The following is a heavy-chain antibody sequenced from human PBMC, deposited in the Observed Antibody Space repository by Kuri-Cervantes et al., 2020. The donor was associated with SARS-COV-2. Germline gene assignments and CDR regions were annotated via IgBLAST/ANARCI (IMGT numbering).Heavy chain of an antibody. CDR3: ARVSGSGSNWAWYFDL. V-gene: IGHV4-59*02. CDR1: GGSVSSYY. Sequence: SETLSLTCTVSGGSVSSYYWSWIRQPPGKGLEWIGYIYNSGSTNYNPPLKSRVTISVDTSKNQFSLKLSSVTAADTAVYHCARVSGSGSNWAWYFDLWGRGTLVTVSS. J-gene: IGHJ2*01. D-gene: IGHD2-15*01. CDR2: IYNSGST.